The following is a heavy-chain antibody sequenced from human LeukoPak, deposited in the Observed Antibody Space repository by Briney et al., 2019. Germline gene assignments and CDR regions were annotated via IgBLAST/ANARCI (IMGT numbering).Heavy chain of an antibody. CDR1: GGSISSYY. D-gene: IGHD1-14*01. Sequence: TSESLSLTCTVSGGSISSYYWSWIRQPPGKGLEWIGYIYYSGNTNYTPSLKSRVTISVDTSKNQVSLKVSSVTAADAAVYYCARLRTGAFDIWGQGTMVTVSS. V-gene: IGHV4-59*08. J-gene: IGHJ3*02. CDR2: IYYSGNT. CDR3: ARLRTGAFDI.